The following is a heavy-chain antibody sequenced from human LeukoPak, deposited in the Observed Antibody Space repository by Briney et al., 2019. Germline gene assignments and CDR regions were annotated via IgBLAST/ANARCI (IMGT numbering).Heavy chain of an antibody. V-gene: IGHV3-23*01. CDR1: GFTFSSYA. CDR2: ISGSGGST. J-gene: IGHJ3*02. Sequence: GGSLRLSCAASGFTFSSYAMSWVRQAPGKGLEWVSAISGSGGSTYYADSVKGRFTISRDNSKNTLYLQMNSLRAEDTAVYYCAKVPPYGGNSLAGFDIWGQGTMVTVSS. D-gene: IGHD4-23*01. CDR3: AKVPPYGGNSLAGFDI.